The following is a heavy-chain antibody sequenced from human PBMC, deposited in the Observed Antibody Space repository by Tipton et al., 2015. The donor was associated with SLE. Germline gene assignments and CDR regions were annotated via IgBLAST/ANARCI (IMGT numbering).Heavy chain of an antibody. CDR3: ATGGYPDAFDM. V-gene: IGHV4-38-2*02. Sequence: TLSLTCTVSGFSISSYYWGWIRQPPGKGLEWLGTIYHSGTTYYNPSLKSRLTLSIDTSKNQFSLKLSSVTAADTAVYYCATGGYPDAFDMWGQGTMVTVSS. CDR2: IYHSGTT. CDR1: GFSISSYY. J-gene: IGHJ3*02. D-gene: IGHD2-15*01.